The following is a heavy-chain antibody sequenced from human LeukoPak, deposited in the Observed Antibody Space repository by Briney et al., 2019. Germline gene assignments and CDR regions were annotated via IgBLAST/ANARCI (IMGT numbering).Heavy chain of an antibody. Sequence: GGSLRLSCAVSGFTFSEHYMNWVRQAPGKGLEWVSVIYSGGNTYYADSVKGRFTISRDTSKNTLYLQMNSLRAEDTAVYYCARTPDFFFYGMDVWGQGTTVTVSS. V-gene: IGHV3-53*01. CDR3: ARTPDFFFYGMDV. CDR2: IYSGGNT. CDR1: GFTFSEHY. J-gene: IGHJ6*02. D-gene: IGHD3-3*01.